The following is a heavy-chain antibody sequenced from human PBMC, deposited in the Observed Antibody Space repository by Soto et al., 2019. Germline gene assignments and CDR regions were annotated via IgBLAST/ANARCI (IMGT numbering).Heavy chain of an antibody. Sequence: PGESLKISCKGSGYSFNSYYIGWVRQMPGKGLEWMGNFYPGNSDTTYSPSFQGQVTISADKSISTAYLQWSSLKASDTAMYYCARRDSVARRYYFDFWGQGTLVTVS. CDR1: GYSFNSYY. CDR2: FYPGNSDT. V-gene: IGHV5-51*01. J-gene: IGHJ4*02. D-gene: IGHD6-19*01. CDR3: ARRDSVARRYYFDF.